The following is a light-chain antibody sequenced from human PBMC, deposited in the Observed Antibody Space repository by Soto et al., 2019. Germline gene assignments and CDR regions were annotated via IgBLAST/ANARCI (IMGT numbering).Light chain of an antibody. J-gene: IGLJ2*01. CDR2: EDI. V-gene: IGLV2-23*01. CDR1: SSGVGSYNL. CDR3: CSYAGGTSVV. Sequence: QSALTQPASVSGSPGQSITISCTGTSSGVGSYNLVSWYQQHPGKAPKLMIYEDIERPSGVSNRFSGSKSGNTASLTISGLQTEDEADYYCCSYAGGTSVVFGGGTKLTVL.